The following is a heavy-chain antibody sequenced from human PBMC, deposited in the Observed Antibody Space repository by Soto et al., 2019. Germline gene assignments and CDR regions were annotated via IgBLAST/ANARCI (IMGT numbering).Heavy chain of an antibody. J-gene: IGHJ3*02. Sequence: QVQLVESGGGVVQPGRSLRLSCAASGFTFSSYAMHWVRQAPGKGLEWVAVISYDGSNKYYADSVKGLFTISRDNSKNTLYLQMNSLRAEDTAVYYCARVPLRWERADAFDIWGQGTMVTVSS. CDR2: ISYDGSNK. V-gene: IGHV3-30-3*01. CDR1: GFTFSSYA. CDR3: ARVPLRWERADAFDI. D-gene: IGHD1-26*01.